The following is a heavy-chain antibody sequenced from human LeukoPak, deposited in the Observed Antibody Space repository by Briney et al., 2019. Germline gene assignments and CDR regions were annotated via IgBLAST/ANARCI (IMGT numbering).Heavy chain of an antibody. CDR2: ISGNGDNI. Sequence: PGGSLRLSCAASRFTFSSYAMSWVRQAPGKGLEWVSTISGNGDNIYYADSVKGRFTISRDNSRNTLYLQMKSLRAEDTAVYYCAKGGSSGWSNPPFFDFWGQGTLVTVSS. CDR1: RFTFSSYA. V-gene: IGHV3-23*01. D-gene: IGHD6-19*01. J-gene: IGHJ4*02. CDR3: AKGGSSGWSNPPFFDF.